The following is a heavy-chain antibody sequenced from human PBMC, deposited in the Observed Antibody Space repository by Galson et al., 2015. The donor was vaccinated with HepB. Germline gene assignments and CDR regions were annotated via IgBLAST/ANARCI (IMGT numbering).Heavy chain of an antibody. CDR1: GFTFSSYW. CDR2: IKQDGSEK. V-gene: IGHV3-7*03. D-gene: IGHD3-22*01. CDR3: ARGTYDSSGYYNWYFDL. J-gene: IGHJ2*01. Sequence: SLRLSCAASGFTFSSYWMSWVRQAPGKGLEWVANIKQDGSEKYYVDSVKGRFTISRDNAKNSLYLQMNSLRAEDTAVYYCARGTYDSSGYYNWYFDLWGRGTLVTVSS.